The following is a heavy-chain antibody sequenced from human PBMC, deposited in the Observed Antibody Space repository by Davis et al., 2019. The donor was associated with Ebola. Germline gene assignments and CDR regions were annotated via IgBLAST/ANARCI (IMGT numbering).Heavy chain of an antibody. V-gene: IGHV3-30*18. CDR3: AKAKWEVEYHYSGMDV. CDR1: GFTFSSYG. D-gene: IGHD1-26*01. J-gene: IGHJ6*04. CDR2: ISYDGSHK. Sequence: GESLKISCAASGFTFSSYGMHWVRQAPGKGLEWVAVISYDGSHKYSADSVRGRFTISRDNSKDTLYLQMNSLRAEDTAMYFCAKAKWEVEYHYSGMDVWGKGTTVTVSS.